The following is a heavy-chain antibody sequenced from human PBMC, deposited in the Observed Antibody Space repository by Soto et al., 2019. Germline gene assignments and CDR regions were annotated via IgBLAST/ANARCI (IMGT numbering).Heavy chain of an antibody. CDR1: GCSISSSSYY. CDR2: IYYSGST. CDR3: ARLADYDILTGYYKPVDY. Sequence: SETLSLTCTFSGCSISSSSYYWGWIRQPPGKGLEWIGSIYYSGSTYYNPSLKSRVTISVDTSKNQFSLKLSSVTAADTAVYYCARLADYDILTGYYKPVDYWGQGTLVTVSS. V-gene: IGHV4-39*01. J-gene: IGHJ4*02. D-gene: IGHD3-9*01.